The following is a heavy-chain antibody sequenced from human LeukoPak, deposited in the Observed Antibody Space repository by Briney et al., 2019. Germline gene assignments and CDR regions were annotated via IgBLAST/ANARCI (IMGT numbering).Heavy chain of an antibody. CDR1: GFTFSSYG. V-gene: IGHV3-33*01. CDR2: IWYDGTNK. J-gene: IGHJ4*02. Sequence: QTGGSLRLSCAASGFTFSSYGMHWVRQAPGKGLEWVAVIWYDGTNKYYADSVKGRFTISRDNSKNTLFLQMNSLRAEDTVVYYCARAAYDSSGYLTLWGQGTLVTVSS. CDR3: ARAAYDSSGYLTL. D-gene: IGHD3-22*01.